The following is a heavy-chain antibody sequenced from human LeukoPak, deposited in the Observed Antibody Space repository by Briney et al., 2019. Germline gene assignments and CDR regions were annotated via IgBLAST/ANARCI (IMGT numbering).Heavy chain of an antibody. J-gene: IGHJ2*01. CDR3: ARDRAPSMIVVVVTTAFDL. D-gene: IGHD3-22*01. CDR1: GFSFGDYA. Sequence: GGSLRLSCAASGFSFGDYAMSWVRQAPGKGLEWVSGINWNGGSTGYADSVKGRFTISRDNAKNFLYLQMNSLRAEDTALYYCARDRAPSMIVVVVTTAFDLWGRGTLVTVSS. CDR2: INWNGGST. V-gene: IGHV3-20*04.